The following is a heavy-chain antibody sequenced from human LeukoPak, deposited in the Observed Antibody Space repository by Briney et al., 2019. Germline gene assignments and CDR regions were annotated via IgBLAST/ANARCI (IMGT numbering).Heavy chain of an antibody. CDR1: GATFSSYA. D-gene: IGHD2-2*01. CDR3: ARAPRGDVVVPDASTFDP. Sequence: SVKLSCKASGATFSSYAISWVRQAPGQGLEWMGRIIPIFGIANYAQKFQGRVTMTTDTSTNTAYMELRSLRSDDTAVYYCARAPRGDVVVPDASTFDPWGQGTLVTVSS. J-gene: IGHJ5*02. CDR2: IIPIFGIA. V-gene: IGHV1-69*04.